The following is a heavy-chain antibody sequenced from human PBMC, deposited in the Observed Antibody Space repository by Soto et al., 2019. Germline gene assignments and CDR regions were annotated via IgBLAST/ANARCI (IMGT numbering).Heavy chain of an antibody. J-gene: IGHJ2*01. Sequence: QVQLVESGGGVVQPGRSLRLSCAASGFTFSSYGMHWVRQAPGKGLEWVAVIWYDGSNKYYADSVKGRFTISRDNSKNTLYLQLNRLRAEDTAVYYCARAPYCSGGSCYAEWYFDLWGRGTLVTVSS. V-gene: IGHV3-33*01. CDR1: GFTFSSYG. CDR2: IWYDGSNK. D-gene: IGHD2-15*01. CDR3: ARAPYCSGGSCYAEWYFDL.